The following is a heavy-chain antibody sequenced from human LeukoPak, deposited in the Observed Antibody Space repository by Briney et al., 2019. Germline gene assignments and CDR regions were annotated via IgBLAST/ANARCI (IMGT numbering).Heavy chain of an antibody. D-gene: IGHD3-22*01. V-gene: IGHV4-30-4*01. Sequence: PSQTLSLTCTVSGGSISSGDYYWSWIRQPPGKGLEWIGYIYYSGSTYYNPSLKSRVTISVDTSKNQFSLKLSSVTAADTAVYYWARAGDSGYLGFDPWGQGTLDTVSS. CDR1: GGSISSGDYY. J-gene: IGHJ5*02. CDR3: ARAGDSGYLGFDP. CDR2: IYYSGST.